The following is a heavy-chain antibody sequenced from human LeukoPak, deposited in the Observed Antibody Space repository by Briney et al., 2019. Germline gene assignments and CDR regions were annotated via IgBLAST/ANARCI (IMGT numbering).Heavy chain of an antibody. CDR2: ISSNGGST. CDR1: GLTVSSYA. Sequence: VGFLRFSCSCSGLTVSSYAMHWVRQAPGKGLKYVSPISSNGGSTYYADSVRGRFTISRDNSKNTLYLQMSSLRAEDTAVYYCVKDSGWSRAFDIWGQGTMVTVSS. V-gene: IGHV3-64D*09. CDR3: VKDSGWSRAFDI. J-gene: IGHJ3*02. D-gene: IGHD6-19*01.